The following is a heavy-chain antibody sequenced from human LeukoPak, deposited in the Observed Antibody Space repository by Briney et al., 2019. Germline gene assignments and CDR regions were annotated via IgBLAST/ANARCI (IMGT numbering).Heavy chain of an antibody. CDR3: ATSLNSGSYSLFDI. D-gene: IGHD1-26*01. CDR1: GYTFTSYG. J-gene: IGHJ3*02. CDR2: FDPEDGET. Sequence: ASVKVSCKASGYTFTSYGISWVRPAPGKGLEWMGGFDPEDGETIYAQKFRGRVTMTEDTSTDTAYMELSSLRSEDTAVYYCATSLNSGSYSLFDIWGQGTMVTVSS. V-gene: IGHV1-24*01.